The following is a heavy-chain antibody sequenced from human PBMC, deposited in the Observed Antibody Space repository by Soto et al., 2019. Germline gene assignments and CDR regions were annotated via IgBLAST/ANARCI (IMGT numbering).Heavy chain of an antibody. CDR2: INSDGGST. CDR3: ARVGYPASLDY. V-gene: IGHV3-74*01. J-gene: IGHJ4*02. D-gene: IGHD5-12*01. CDR1: GFTFSSYW. Sequence: EVQLVESGGGLVQPGGSLRLSCAASGFTFSSYWMHWVRQAPGKGLVWVSRINSDGGSTSYVDSVKGRFTISRDNAKNTLYLQMNSLRAEDMAVYYCARVGYPASLDYWGQGTLVTVSS.